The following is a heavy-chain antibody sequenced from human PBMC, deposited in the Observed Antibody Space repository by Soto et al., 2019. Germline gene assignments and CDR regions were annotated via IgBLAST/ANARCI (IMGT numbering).Heavy chain of an antibody. V-gene: IGHV3-53*04. CDR2: IYSDDTT. D-gene: IGHD1-26*01. J-gene: IGHJ4*02. Sequence: GGSLRLSCAVSGFTVSNNYMNWVRQAPGKGLEWVSVIYSDDTTFYADSVKGRFTISGHNSKNTLYLQMNSLRAEDTAVYYCAREGGYYHYFDYWGQGALVTVSS. CDR3: AREGGYYHYFDY. CDR1: GFTVSNNY.